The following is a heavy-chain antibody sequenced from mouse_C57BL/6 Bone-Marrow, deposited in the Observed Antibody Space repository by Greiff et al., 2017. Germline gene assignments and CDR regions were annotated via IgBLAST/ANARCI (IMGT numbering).Heavy chain of an antibody. D-gene: IGHD2-3*01. CDR1: GYTFTSSG. CDR2: IYPRSGNT. J-gene: IGHJ3*01. V-gene: IGHV1-81*01. CDR3: AIPLYDGYPAWFAY. Sequence: VKLMESGAELARPGASVKLSCKASGYTFTSSGISWVKQRTGQGLEWIGEIYPRSGNTYYNEKFKGKATLTADKSSSTAYMELRSLTSEDSAVYFCAIPLYDGYPAWFAYWGQGTLVTVAA.